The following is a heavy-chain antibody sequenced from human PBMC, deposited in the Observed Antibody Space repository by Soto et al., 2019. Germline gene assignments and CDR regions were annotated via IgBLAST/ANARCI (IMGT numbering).Heavy chain of an antibody. Sequence: GGSLRLSCIASGFTFRNYAIAWVRQAPGEDQEWVSAIGTSGTPTLYADSVKSRFSISRDDSRNTVSLQMNSLGVEDTATYYCTRILWSSRRDALDIWGQGTTVTVSS. CDR1: GFTFRNYA. D-gene: IGHD2-21*01. J-gene: IGHJ6*02. CDR3: TRILWSSRRDALDI. V-gene: IGHV3-23*01. CDR2: IGTSGTPT.